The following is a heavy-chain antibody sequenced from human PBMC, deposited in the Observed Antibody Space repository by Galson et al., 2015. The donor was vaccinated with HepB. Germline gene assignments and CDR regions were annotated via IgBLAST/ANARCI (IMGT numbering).Heavy chain of an antibody. CDR3: ARVRSSGWYQDAFDI. J-gene: IGHJ3*02. V-gene: IGHV3-74*01. D-gene: IGHD6-19*01. CDR1: GFTFSSYW. CDR2: INSDGSST. Sequence: SLRLSCAASGFTFSSYWMHWVRQAPGKGLVWVSRINSDGSSTSYADSVKGRFTISRDNAKNTLYLQMNSLRAEDTAVYYCARVRSSGWYQDAFDIWGQGTMVTVSS.